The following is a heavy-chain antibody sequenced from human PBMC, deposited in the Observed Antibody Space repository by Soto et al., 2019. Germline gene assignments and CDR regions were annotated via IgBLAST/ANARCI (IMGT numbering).Heavy chain of an antibody. V-gene: IGHV3-23*01. CDR2: ISGSSRDT. Sequence: VQLLESGGGLVQSGGSLRLSCAASGFPFSNYAMTWVRQAPGKGLEWVSAISGSSRDTDYAESVKGRFTLSRDKSKNTLCLQMNSLRAEDTSLYNCACSQKGIEASGLDYFGQGTLVTVSS. D-gene: IGHD1-1*01. CDR3: ACSQKGIEASGLDY. J-gene: IGHJ4*02. CDR1: GFPFSNYA.